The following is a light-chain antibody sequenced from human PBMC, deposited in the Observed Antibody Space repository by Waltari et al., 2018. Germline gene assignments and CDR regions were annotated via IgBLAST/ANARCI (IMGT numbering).Light chain of an antibody. Sequence: ETMLTQSPDTLSLSPGDSATLPCRASQSVSNDLAWYQQKPGQAPRLLIYDASKTATGIPARFSGSGFGTDFTLTISTLEPEDFAVYYCQQRGKWPLTFGGGTKVEIK. CDR1: QSVSND. V-gene: IGKV3-11*01. CDR2: DAS. CDR3: QQRGKWPLT. J-gene: IGKJ4*01.